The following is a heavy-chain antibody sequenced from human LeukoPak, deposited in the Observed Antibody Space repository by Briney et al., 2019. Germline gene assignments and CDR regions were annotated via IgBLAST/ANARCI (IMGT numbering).Heavy chain of an antibody. Sequence: PGGSLRLSCAASGFTFSSYWMSWVRQAPGKGLEWVANIKQDGSEKYYADSVKGRFTISRDNAKNSLYLQMNSLRAEDTAVYYCARDSYSSSWYGVYWGQGTLVTVSS. V-gene: IGHV3-7*01. CDR2: IKQDGSEK. J-gene: IGHJ4*02. CDR3: ARDSYSSSWYGVY. D-gene: IGHD6-13*01. CDR1: GFTFSSYW.